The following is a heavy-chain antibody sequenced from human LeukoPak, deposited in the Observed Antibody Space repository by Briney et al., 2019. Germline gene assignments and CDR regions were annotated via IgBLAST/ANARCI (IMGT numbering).Heavy chain of an antibody. V-gene: IGHV3-23*01. CDR1: DFVFSDYW. CDR3: AKRGVVIRVILVGFHKEAYYFDS. D-gene: IGHD3-22*01. Sequence: GGSLRLSCVASDFVFSDYWMSWVRQAPGKGLEWVAGISDSGITTNYADSVKGRFTISRDNPKNTLYLQMNSLRAEDTAVYLCAKRGVVIRVILVGFHKEAYYFDSWGQGALVTVSS. CDR2: ISDSGITT. J-gene: IGHJ4*02.